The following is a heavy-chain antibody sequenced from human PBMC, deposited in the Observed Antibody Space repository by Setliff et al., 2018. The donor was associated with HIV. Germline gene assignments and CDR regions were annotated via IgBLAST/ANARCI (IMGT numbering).Heavy chain of an antibody. CDR2: IIPIFGTA. V-gene: IGHV1-69*13. J-gene: IGHJ6*03. D-gene: IGHD3-10*01. Sequence: ASVKVSCKSSGGPFTSAFNWVRQVPGQGLEWMGGIIPIFGTANYAQNFGGRVTITADQSTSTSYLQLNSLRFEDTAIYYCASDSPTARFEELEDHYYYFMDVWGKGTTVTVSS. CDR3: ASDSPTARFEELEDHYYYFMDV. CDR1: GGPFTSA.